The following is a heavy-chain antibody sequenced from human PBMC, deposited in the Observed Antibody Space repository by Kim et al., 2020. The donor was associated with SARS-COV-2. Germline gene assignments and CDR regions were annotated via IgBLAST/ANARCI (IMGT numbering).Heavy chain of an antibody. CDR2: IIPIFGTA. J-gene: IGHJ5*02. Sequence: SVKVSCKASGGTFSSYAISWVRQAPGQGLEWMGGIIPIFGTANYAQKFQGRVTITADESTSTAYIELSSLRSEDTAVYYCARGLRDFVVVPAAKGTWGQGTLVTVSS. D-gene: IGHD2-2*01. CDR1: GGTFSSYA. V-gene: IGHV1-69*13. CDR3: ARGLRDFVVVPAAKGT.